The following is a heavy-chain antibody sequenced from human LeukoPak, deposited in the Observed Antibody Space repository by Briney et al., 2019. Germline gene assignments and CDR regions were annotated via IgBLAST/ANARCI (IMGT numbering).Heavy chain of an antibody. CDR2: ISSNGVYT. CDR1: GLTFSSFS. J-gene: IGHJ4*02. D-gene: IGHD3-22*01. Sequence: GGSLRLSCAASGLTFSSFSMTWVRQAPGKGLEWVSSISSNGVYTFYADSVKGRFTISRDNSQSTLYLQLSSLRAEDTAIYYCAKDYISIIKVATEDRGQGTLVTVSS. V-gene: IGHV3-23*01. CDR3: AKDYISIIKVATED.